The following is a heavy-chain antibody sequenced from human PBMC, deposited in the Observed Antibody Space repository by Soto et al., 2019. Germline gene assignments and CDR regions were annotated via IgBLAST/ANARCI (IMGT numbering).Heavy chain of an antibody. CDR1: GGTFSSYA. J-gene: IGHJ6*02. Sequence: QVQLVQSGAEVKKPGSSVKVSCKASGGTFSSYAISWVRQAPGQGLEWMGGIIPIFGTANYAQKFQGRVTITAEESTSTAYMELSSLRSEDTAVYYCAREDRITMVRGVINGYYGMDVWGQGTTVTVSS. CDR3: AREDRITMVRGVINGYYGMDV. V-gene: IGHV1-69*01. CDR2: IIPIFGTA. D-gene: IGHD3-10*01.